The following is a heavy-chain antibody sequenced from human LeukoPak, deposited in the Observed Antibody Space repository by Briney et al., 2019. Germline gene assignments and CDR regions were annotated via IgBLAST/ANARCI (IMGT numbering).Heavy chain of an antibody. CDR1: GYTFTSYD. J-gene: IGHJ6*03. D-gene: IGHD3-10*01. CDR3: ARGPATYYYGSGRRHYYMDV. V-gene: IGHV1-8*01. CDR2: MNPNSGNT. Sequence: ASVKVSCKASGYTFTSYDINWVRQATGQGLEWMGWMNPNSGNTGYAQKFQGRVTMTRNTSISTAYMELSSLRSEDTAVYYCARGPATYYYGSGRRHYYMDVWGKGTTVTVSS.